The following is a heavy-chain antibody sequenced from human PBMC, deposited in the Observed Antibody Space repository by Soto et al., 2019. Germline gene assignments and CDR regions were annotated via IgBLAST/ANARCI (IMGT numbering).Heavy chain of an antibody. CDR2: INPSGGST. Sequence: GASVKVSCKASGYTFTSYYMHWVRQAPGQGLEWMGIINPSGGSTSYAQKFQGRVTMTRDTSTSTVYMELSSLRSEDTAVYYCAREAAPAATPYYYYYGMDVWGQGTTVTVSS. CDR3: AREAAPAATPYYYYYGMDV. CDR1: GYTFTSYY. D-gene: IGHD2-15*01. V-gene: IGHV1-46*01. J-gene: IGHJ6*02.